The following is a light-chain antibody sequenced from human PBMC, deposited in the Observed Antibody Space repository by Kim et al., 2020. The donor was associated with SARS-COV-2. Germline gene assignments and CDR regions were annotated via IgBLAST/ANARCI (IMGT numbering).Light chain of an antibody. CDR1: SLRSYY. J-gene: IGLJ3*02. CDR2: GKN. CDR3: NSRDSSGNLNWV. Sequence: SYELTQDPAVSVALGQTVRITCQGDSLRSYYASWYQQKPGQAPVLVIYGKNNRPSGIPDRFSGSSSGNTASLTITGAQAEDEADYYCNSRDSSGNLNWVFGGGTQLTVL. V-gene: IGLV3-19*01.